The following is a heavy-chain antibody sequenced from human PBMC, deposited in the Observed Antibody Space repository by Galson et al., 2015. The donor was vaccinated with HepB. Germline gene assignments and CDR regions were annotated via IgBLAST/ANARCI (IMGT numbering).Heavy chain of an antibody. J-gene: IGHJ6*01. V-gene: IGHV3-30*04. CDR3: AGDIHYYYSMDV. CDR2: ISYDGTSK. Sequence: SLRLSCAASGFTFSSYSLHWVRQAPGRGLEWVAFISYDGTSKYYADSVRGRFTISRDNSKNALYMQMKNLRPEDTAFYYCAGDIHYYYSMDVWGQGTSVTVSS. CDR1: GFTFSSYS. D-gene: IGHD2-21*01.